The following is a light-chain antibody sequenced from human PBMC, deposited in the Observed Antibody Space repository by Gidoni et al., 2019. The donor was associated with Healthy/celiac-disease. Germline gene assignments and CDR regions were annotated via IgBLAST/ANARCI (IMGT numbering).Light chain of an antibody. J-gene: IGKJ5*01. CDR3: QQLNSYRT. Sequence: DIQLTQSPSFLSASVGDRVTITCRASQGISSYLAWYQQKPWKAPKLLIYAASTLQSGVPSRFSGSGSGTEFTLTISSLQPEDFATYYCQQLNSYRTFGQGTRLEMK. CDR2: AAS. CDR1: QGISSY. V-gene: IGKV1-9*01.